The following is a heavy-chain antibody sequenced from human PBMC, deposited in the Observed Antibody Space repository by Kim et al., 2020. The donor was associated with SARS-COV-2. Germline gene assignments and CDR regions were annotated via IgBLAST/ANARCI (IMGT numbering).Heavy chain of an antibody. V-gene: IGHV1-18*01. D-gene: IGHD2-21*02. CDR3: ARSHSCTNGVCYKMAYCGGDCYSGFAY. CDR2: ISAYNGNT. Sequence: ASVKVSCKASGYTFTSYGISWVRQAPGQGLEWMGWISAYNGNTNYAQKLQGRVTMTTDTSTSTAYMELRSLRSDDTAVYYCARSHSCTNGVCYKMAYCGGDCYSGFAYWGQGTLVTVSS. CDR1: GYTFTSYG. J-gene: IGHJ4*02.